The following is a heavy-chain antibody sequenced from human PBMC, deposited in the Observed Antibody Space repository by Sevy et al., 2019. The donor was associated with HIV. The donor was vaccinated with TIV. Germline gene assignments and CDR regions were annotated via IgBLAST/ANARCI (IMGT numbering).Heavy chain of an antibody. CDR2: INPKSGAT. V-gene: IGHV1-2*02. CDR1: GYTFSDSGYY. CDR3: AIESYDFWTGPVDYDYGMDV. Sequence: ASVKVSCKASGYTFSDSGYYVHWVRQAPGQGLEWMGWINPKSGATNYAQKFQGRVTMTRDTSVSTANMELNRLTYDDTAVYYSAIESYDFWTGPVDYDYGMDVWGQGTTVTVSS. D-gene: IGHD3-3*01. J-gene: IGHJ6*02.